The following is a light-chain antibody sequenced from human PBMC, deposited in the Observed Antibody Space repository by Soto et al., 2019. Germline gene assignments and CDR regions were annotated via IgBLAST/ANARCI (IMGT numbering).Light chain of an antibody. Sequence: EIVLTQSPATLSLSPGERATLSCRASQSVSSYLAWYQQKPGQAPRLLIYDASNRATGIPARFIGSGSGTDFTLTISRLEPEDFAVYYCQQRSNWPPWTFGQGTKVELK. CDR1: QSVSSY. V-gene: IGKV3-11*01. J-gene: IGKJ1*01. CDR3: QQRSNWPPWT. CDR2: DAS.